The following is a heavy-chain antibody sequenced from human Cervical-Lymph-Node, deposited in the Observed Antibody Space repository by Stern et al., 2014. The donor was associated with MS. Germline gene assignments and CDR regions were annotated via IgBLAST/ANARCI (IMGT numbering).Heavy chain of an antibody. V-gene: IGHV5-51*03. CDR3: ARTRYSSSWYTFDP. CDR1: GYSFTSYW. CDR2: VDPGDSDT. D-gene: IGHD6-13*01. J-gene: IGHJ5*02. Sequence: EVQLVESGAEVKKPGESLKISCTGSGYSFTSYWIAWVRHMPGKGLEWMGIVDPGDSDTRYIPSFQGQVSISADKSTSTAYLQWSSLKASDTAMYYCARTRYSSSWYTFDPWGQGTLVTVSS.